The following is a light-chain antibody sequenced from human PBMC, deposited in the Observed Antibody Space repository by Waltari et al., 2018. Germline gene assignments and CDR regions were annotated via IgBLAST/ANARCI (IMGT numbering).Light chain of an antibody. Sequence: DIVMTQSPDSLAVSLGARATINCKSRQSVLYSSNNKNYLAWYQQKPGQPPKLLIYWASTRESGVPDRFSGSGSGTDFTLTISSLQAEDVAVYYCQQYYSTPPWTFGQGTKVEIK. CDR2: WAS. CDR3: QQYYSTPPWT. J-gene: IGKJ1*01. V-gene: IGKV4-1*01. CDR1: QSVLYSSNNKNY.